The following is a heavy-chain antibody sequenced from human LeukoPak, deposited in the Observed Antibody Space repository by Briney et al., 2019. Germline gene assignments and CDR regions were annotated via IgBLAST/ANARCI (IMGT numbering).Heavy chain of an antibody. V-gene: IGHV4-59*01. CDR3: ARGGRPIFDY. D-gene: IGHD6-6*01. CDR1: GGSISSYY. Sequence: SEALSLTCTVSGGSISSYYWSWIRQPPGKGLEWIGYIYYSGSTNYNPSLKSRVTISVDASKNQFSLKLSSVTAADTAVYYCARGGRPIFDYWGQGTLVTVSS. CDR2: IYYSGST. J-gene: IGHJ4*02.